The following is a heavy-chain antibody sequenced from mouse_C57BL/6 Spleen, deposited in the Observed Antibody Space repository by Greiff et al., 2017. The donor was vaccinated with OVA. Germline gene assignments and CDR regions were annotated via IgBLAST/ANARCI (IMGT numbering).Heavy chain of an antibody. D-gene: IGHD2-5*01. CDR2: IDPSDSYT. CDR1: GYTFTSYW. J-gene: IGHJ4*01. Sequence: QVHVKQPGAELVMPGASVKLSCKASGYTFTSYWMHWVKQRPGQGLEWIGEIDPSDSYTNYNQKFKGKSTLTVDKSSSTAYMQLSSLTSEDSAVYYCARWDYSNDYYAMDYWGQGTSVTVSS. V-gene: IGHV1-69*01. CDR3: ARWDYSNDYYAMDY.